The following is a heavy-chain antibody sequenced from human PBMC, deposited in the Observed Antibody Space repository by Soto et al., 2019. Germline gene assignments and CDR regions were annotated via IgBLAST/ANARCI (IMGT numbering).Heavy chain of an antibody. J-gene: IGHJ6*02. CDR2: MNPNSGNT. V-gene: IGHV1-8*01. CDR1: GYAFTSYD. Sequence: EASVKVSCKASGYAFTSYDINWVRQATGQGLEWMGWMNPNSGNTGYAQKFQGRVTMTRNTSISTAYMELSSLRSEDTAVYYCARWYCGGDCYSKGSYYYYGMDVWGQGTTVTVSS. D-gene: IGHD2-21*02. CDR3: ARWYCGGDCYSKGSYYYYGMDV.